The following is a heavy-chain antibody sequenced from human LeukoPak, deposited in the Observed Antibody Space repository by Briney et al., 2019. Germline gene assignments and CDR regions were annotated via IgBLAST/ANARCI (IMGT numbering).Heavy chain of an antibody. CDR3: ARAHCGGDCYSRSIGNFDY. CDR1: GGSISSSSYY. D-gene: IGHD2-21*02. CDR2: IYHSGNT. J-gene: IGHJ4*02. Sequence: PSETLSLTCTVSGGSISSSSYYWGWIRQPPGKGLEWIGSIYHSGNTYYNTSLKSRVTISVDTSKHQFPLKLSSVTAAETAVYYCARAHCGGDCYSRSIGNFDYWGQGTLVTVSS. V-gene: IGHV4-39*01.